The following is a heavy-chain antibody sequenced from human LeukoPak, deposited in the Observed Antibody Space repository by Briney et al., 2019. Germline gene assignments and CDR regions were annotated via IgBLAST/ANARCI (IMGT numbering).Heavy chain of an antibody. Sequence: GGSLRLSCAVSGFNFSTYAMMWVRQTPGKGLEWVSTIGQIDNTYYADSVKGRFTISRDTSKNTLYLQMNSLRGEDTAIYFCAKYSRTGDPFDYWGQGTWSPSPQ. D-gene: IGHD7-27*01. CDR3: AKYSRTGDPFDY. CDR2: IGQIDNT. J-gene: IGHJ4*02. CDR1: GFNFSTYA. V-gene: IGHV3-23*01.